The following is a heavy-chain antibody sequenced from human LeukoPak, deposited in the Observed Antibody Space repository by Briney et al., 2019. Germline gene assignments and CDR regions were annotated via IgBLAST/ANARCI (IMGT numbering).Heavy chain of an antibody. CDR2: INPNGGGT. D-gene: IGHD2-2*01. CDR1: GYPFISYY. CDR3: ARGYCSSTSCYPLDPFDI. V-gene: IGHV1-46*01. Sequence: GASVKVSCKASGYPFISYYIHWVRQAPGQGLEWMGMINPNGGGTNYAQKFQGRVTITADESTSTAYMELSSLRSEDTAVYYCARGYCSSTSCYPLDPFDIWGQGTMVTVSS. J-gene: IGHJ3*02.